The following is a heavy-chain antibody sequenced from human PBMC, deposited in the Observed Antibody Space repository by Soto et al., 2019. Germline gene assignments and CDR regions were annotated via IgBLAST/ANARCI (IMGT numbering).Heavy chain of an antibody. CDR2: ISSSSSYI. CDR3: ARDLAVAGPVDY. Sequence: GGSLRLSCAASGFTFSSYAMSWVRQAPGKGLEWVSSISSSSSYIYYADSVKGRFTISRDNAKNSPYLQMNSLRAEDTAVYYCARDLAVAGPVDYWGQGTLVTVSS. CDR1: GFTFSSYA. J-gene: IGHJ4*02. V-gene: IGHV3-21*01. D-gene: IGHD6-19*01.